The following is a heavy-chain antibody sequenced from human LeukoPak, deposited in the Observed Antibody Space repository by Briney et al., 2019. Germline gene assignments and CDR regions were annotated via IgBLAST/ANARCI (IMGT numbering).Heavy chain of an antibody. CDR3: ARTDGEFDY. CDR1: GYTFTGYY. Sequence: ASVKVSCKASGYTFTGYYMHWVRQAPGQGLEWMGWMNPNSGNTGYAQKFQGRVTMTRNTSISTAYMELSSLRSEDTAVYYCARTDGEFDYWGQGTLVTVSS. V-gene: IGHV1-8*02. CDR2: MNPNSGNT. J-gene: IGHJ4*02. D-gene: IGHD6-6*01.